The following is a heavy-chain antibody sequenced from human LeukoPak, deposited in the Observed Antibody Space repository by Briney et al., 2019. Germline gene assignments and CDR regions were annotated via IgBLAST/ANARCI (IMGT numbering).Heavy chain of an antibody. CDR3: ARDQGYTYGQTHYFDL. V-gene: IGHV4-4*07. CDR2: VYASGTT. D-gene: IGHD5-18*01. J-gene: IGHJ4*02. Sequence: TSETLSLTCSVSGVSINPYYWSWIRQSAGKGLEWIGRVYASGTTNYHPSLNGRVTLSVDMSKNHFSLRLSSVTAADTAVYYCARDQGYTYGQTHYFDLWGQGILVTVSS. CDR1: GVSINPYY.